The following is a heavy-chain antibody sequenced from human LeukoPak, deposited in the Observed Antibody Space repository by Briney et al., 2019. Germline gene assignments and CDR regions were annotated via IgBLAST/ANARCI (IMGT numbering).Heavy chain of an antibody. CDR1: GFTFSSYG. CDR3: ARDLCGGDCYSFQH. CDR2: ISYDGSNK. Sequence: GGSLRLSCAASGFTFSSYGMHWVRQAPGKGLEWVAVISYDGSNKYYADSVKGRFTISRDNSKNTLYLQMNSLRAEDTAVYYCARDLCGGDCYSFQHWGQGSLVTVSS. V-gene: IGHV3-30*03. J-gene: IGHJ1*01. D-gene: IGHD2-21*02.